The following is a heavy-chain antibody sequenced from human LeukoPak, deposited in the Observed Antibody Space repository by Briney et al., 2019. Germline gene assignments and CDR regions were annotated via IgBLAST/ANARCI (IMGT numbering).Heavy chain of an antibody. CDR2: INPNSGGT. CDR1: GYTFTAYY. D-gene: IGHD3-22*01. J-gene: IGHJ6*02. Sequence: ASVKVSCTASGYTFTAYYMHWVRRAPGQGLEWMGWINPNSGGTNYAQKFQGWVTMTRDTSISTAYMELSRLRSDDTAVYYCARGLKYYYDSSGSLGGMDVWGQGTTVTVSS. CDR3: ARGLKYYYDSSGSLGGMDV. V-gene: IGHV1-2*04.